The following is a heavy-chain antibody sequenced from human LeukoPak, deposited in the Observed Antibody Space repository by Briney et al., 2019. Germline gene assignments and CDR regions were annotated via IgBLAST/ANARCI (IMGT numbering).Heavy chain of an antibody. V-gene: IGHV3-30*04. CDR2: ISYDGSNK. Sequence: GGSLRLSCAASGFTFSSYAMSWVRQAPGKGLEWVAVISYDGSNKYYADSVKGRFTISRDNSKNTLYLQMNSLRAEDTAVYYCAREGYSSGWYYFDYWGQGTLVTVSS. D-gene: IGHD6-19*01. CDR3: AREGYSSGWYYFDY. J-gene: IGHJ4*02. CDR1: GFTFSSYA.